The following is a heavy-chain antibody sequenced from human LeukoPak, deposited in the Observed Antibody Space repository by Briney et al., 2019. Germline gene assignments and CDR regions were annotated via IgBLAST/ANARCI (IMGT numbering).Heavy chain of an antibody. CDR3: ARVYWAYSSSSASAFDI. D-gene: IGHD6-6*01. V-gene: IGHV3-74*01. CDR1: GFTFSSYW. J-gene: IGHJ3*02. Sequence: GGSLRLSCAASGFTFSSYWMHWVRQAPGKGLVWVSRINTDGSSTSYADSVKGRFTISRDNAKNTLYLQMNSLRAEDTAVYYCARVYWAYSSSSASAFDIWGQGTMVTVSS. CDR2: INTDGSST.